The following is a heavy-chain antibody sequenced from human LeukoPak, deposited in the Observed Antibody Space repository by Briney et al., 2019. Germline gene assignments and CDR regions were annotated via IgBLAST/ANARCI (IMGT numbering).Heavy chain of an antibody. J-gene: IGHJ6*02. V-gene: IGHV1-69*13. CDR3: ARAPSPVVAALYYYYGMDV. Sequence: SVKVSCKASGGTFSSYAISWVRQAPGQGLEWMGGIIPIFGTANYAQKSQGRVTITADESTSTAYMELSSLRSEDTAVYYCARAPSPVVAALYYYYGMDVWGQGTTVTVSS. CDR1: GGTFSSYA. CDR2: IIPIFGTA. D-gene: IGHD2-15*01.